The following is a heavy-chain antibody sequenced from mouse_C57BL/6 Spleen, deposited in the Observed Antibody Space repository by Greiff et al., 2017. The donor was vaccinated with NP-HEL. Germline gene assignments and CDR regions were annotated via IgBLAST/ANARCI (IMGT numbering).Heavy chain of an antibody. Sequence: EVKLLESGGGLVQPGGSMKLSCAASGFTFSDAWMDWVRQSPEKGLEWVAEIRNKANNHATYYAESVKGRFTISRDDSKSSVYLQMNSLRAEDTGIYYCTRRGTVVAKHFDVWGTGTTVTVSS. CDR2: IRNKANNHAT. D-gene: IGHD1-1*01. CDR1: GFTFSDAW. J-gene: IGHJ1*03. CDR3: TRRGTVVAKHFDV. V-gene: IGHV6-6*01.